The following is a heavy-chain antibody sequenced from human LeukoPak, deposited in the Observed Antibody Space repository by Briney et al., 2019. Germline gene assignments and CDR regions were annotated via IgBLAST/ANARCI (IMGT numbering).Heavy chain of an antibody. D-gene: IGHD2-2*01. CDR2: INPNSGGT. CDR3: ARDNLDCSSTSCPP. V-gene: IGHV1-2*02. CDR1: GYTFTGYY. Sequence: ASVKVSCKASGYTFTGYYMRWVRQAPGQGLEWMGWINPNSGGTNYAQKFQGRVTMTRDTSISTAYMELSRLRSDDTAVYYCARDNLDCSSTSCPPWGQGTLVTVSS. J-gene: IGHJ5*02.